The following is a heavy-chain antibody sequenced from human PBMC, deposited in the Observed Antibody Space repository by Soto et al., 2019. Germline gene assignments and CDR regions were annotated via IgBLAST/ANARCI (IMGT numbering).Heavy chain of an antibody. D-gene: IGHD2-2*01. J-gene: IGHJ6*02. V-gene: IGHV1-69*01. Sequence: VHLVQSGAEVKKPGSSVKVSCTASGGTFGSYTVTWVRQAPGQGLEWMGEIIPMSGTASYAQKFQGRVTLTANQPTTTAHMELRSLSSDDTAAYFCARQRAMPPHFYSGMYVWGQGTTVTVSS. CDR2: IIPMSGTA. CDR1: GGTFGSYT. CDR3: ARQRAMPPHFYSGMYV.